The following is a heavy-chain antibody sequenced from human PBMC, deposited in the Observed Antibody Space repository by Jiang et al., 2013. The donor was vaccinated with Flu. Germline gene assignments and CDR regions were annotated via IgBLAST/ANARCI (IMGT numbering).Heavy chain of an antibody. CDR1: GYTFTSYY. J-gene: IGHJ6*04. CDR3: ARMTTVYLDNYYGMDV. V-gene: IGHV1-46*01. Sequence: SGAEVKKPGASVKVSCKASGYTFTSYYMHWVRQAPGQGLEWMGIINPSGGSTSYAQKFQGRVTMTRDTSTSTVYMELSSLRSEDTAVYYCARMTTVYLDNYYGMDVWGKGTTVTVSS. D-gene: IGHD4-17*01. CDR2: INPSGGST.